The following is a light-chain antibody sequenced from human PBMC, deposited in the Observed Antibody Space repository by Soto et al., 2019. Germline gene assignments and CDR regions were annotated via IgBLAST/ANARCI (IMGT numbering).Light chain of an antibody. CDR1: QSVSSY. J-gene: IGKJ4*01. CDR3: QQRSNWPALT. CDR2: DAS. V-gene: IGKV3-11*01. Sequence: EIVLTQSPATLSLSPGERATLSCRASQSVSSYLAWYQQKPGQAPRLLIYDASNRATGIPARFSGSVSGTDFTLTISSLEPEDFAVYYCQQRSNWPALTVGGGTKVEIK.